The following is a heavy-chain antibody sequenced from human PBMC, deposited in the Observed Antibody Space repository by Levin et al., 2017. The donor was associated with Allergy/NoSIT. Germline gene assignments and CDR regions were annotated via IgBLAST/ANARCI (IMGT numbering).Heavy chain of an antibody. CDR1: GFTFSSYS. J-gene: IGHJ4*02. CDR2: ISSSSSYI. D-gene: IGHD6-13*01. Sequence: GGSMRLSCAASGFTFSSYSMNWVRQAPGKGLEWVSSISSSSSYIYYADSVKGRFTISRDNAKNSLYLQMNSLRAEDTAVYYCARAYSSSWYYFDYWGQGTLVTVSS. CDR3: ARAYSSSWYYFDY. V-gene: IGHV3-21*01.